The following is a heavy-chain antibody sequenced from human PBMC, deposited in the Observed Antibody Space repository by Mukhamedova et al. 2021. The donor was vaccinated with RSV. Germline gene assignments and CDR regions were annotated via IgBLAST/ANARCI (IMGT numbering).Heavy chain of an antibody. CDR3: ARAAHYYYGSGSPDY. V-gene: IGHV4-30-4*01. Sequence: IYYSGSTYYDPSLKSRVSISIDTSNNQFSLRLSSVTAADTAVYYCARAAHYYYGSGSPDYWGQETLVTVSS. J-gene: IGHJ4*02. CDR2: IYYSGST. D-gene: IGHD3-10*01.